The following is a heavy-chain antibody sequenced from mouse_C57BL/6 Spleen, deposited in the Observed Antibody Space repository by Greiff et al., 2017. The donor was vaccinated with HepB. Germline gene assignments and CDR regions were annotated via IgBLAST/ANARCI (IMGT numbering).Heavy chain of an antibody. CDR1: GYTFTGYW. V-gene: IGHV1-9*01. CDR2: ILTGSGST. Sequence: QVQLQRSGAELMKPGASVKLSCKASGYTFTGYWIEWVKQRPGHGLEWIGEILTGSGSTNYNEKFKGKATFTADTTSNTAYMKLSSLTTEDSAVYYYARRGNYGCDYWGQGTLVTVSA. D-gene: IGHD2-1*01. CDR3: ARRGNYGCDY. J-gene: IGHJ3*01.